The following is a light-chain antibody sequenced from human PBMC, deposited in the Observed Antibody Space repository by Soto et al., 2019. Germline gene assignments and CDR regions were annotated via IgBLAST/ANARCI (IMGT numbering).Light chain of an antibody. CDR2: NNN. V-gene: IGLV1-44*01. CDR1: SSKIGSNT. CDR3: AAWDATLNGPV. J-gene: IGLJ2*01. Sequence: QSVLTQPPSASGTPGQRITISCSGSSSKIGSNTVSWYQEVPGTAPKLLIYNNNQRPSGVPDRFSGSKSATSASLAISGLQSDDEAAYYCAAWDATLNGPVFGGGTKVTVL.